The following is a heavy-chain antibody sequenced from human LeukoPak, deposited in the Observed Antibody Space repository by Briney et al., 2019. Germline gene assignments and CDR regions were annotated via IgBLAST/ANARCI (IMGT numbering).Heavy chain of an antibody. CDR2: IYDSGST. CDR3: ARDDFWSGYSDYGMDV. CDR1: GDSINNNY. D-gene: IGHD3-3*01. J-gene: IGHJ6*02. Sequence: PSETLSLTCTVSGDSINNNYWSWIRQPPGKGLEWIGYIYDSGSTKYNPSLKSRVTFSVDTSKNLFSLKLTSLTAADTAVYYCARDDFWSGYSDYGMDVWGQGTTVTVSS. V-gene: IGHV4-59*01.